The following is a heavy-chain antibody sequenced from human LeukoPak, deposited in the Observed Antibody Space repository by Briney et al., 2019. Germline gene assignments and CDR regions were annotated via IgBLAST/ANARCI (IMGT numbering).Heavy chain of an antibody. D-gene: IGHD3-16*02. Sequence: ASVKVSCKASGYTFTGYYMHWVRQAPGQGLEWMGWINPNSGGTNYAQKFQGRVTMTRDTSISTAYMELSRLRSDDTAVYYCARDTYYDYVWGSYRYTGNWFDPWGQGTLVTVSS. J-gene: IGHJ5*02. CDR1: GYTFTGYY. V-gene: IGHV1-2*02. CDR2: INPNSGGT. CDR3: ARDTYYDYVWGSYRYTGNWFDP.